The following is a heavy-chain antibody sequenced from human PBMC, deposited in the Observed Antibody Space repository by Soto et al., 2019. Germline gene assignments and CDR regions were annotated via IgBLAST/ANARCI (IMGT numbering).Heavy chain of an antibody. V-gene: IGHV1-69*13. CDR3: ARDCSSTSCYPN. CDR2: IIPIFGTA. CDR1: GGTFSSYA. J-gene: IGHJ4*02. D-gene: IGHD2-2*01. Sequence: SVKVSCKASGGTFSSYAISWVRQAPGQGLEWMGGIIPIFGTADYAQKFQGRVTITADESTSTAYMELSSLRSEDTAVYYCARDCSSTSCYPNWGQGTLVTVSS.